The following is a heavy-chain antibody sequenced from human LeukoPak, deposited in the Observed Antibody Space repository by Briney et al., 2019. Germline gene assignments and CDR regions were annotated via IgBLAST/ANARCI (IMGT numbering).Heavy chain of an antibody. CDR3: ARRHLRYGDLNWFDP. D-gene: IGHD4-17*01. Sequence: SETLSLTCTVSGGSISSYHWSWIRQPPGKGLEWIGSIYYSGSTNYNPSLKSRVTIPVDTSKDQLSLKLGSVTAADTAVYYCARRHLRYGDLNWFDPWGQGTLVTVSS. J-gene: IGHJ5*02. CDR1: GGSISSYH. V-gene: IGHV4-59*01. CDR2: IYYSGST.